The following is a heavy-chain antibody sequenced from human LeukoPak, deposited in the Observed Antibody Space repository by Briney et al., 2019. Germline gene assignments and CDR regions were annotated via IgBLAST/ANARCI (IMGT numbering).Heavy chain of an antibody. Sequence: SETLSLTCTVSGYSISSGYYWGWIRQPPGKGLEWIGSIYHSGSTYYNPSLKSRVTISVDTSKNQFSLKLSSVTAADTAVYYCARELLDAFDIWGQGTMVTVSS. D-gene: IGHD3-10*01. V-gene: IGHV4-38-2*02. J-gene: IGHJ3*02. CDR1: GYSISSGYY. CDR3: ARELLDAFDI. CDR2: IYHSGST.